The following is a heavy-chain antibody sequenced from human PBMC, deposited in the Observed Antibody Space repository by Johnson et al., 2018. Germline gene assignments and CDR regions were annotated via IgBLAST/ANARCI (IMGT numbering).Heavy chain of an antibody. J-gene: IGHJ6*02. Sequence: VQLQESGGGVVQSGRSLRLSCVASGFTFSNFWMHWVRQAPGKGLVWVSRINSDGNTTGYADSVKGRFTISRDNAKNTLYLQMNRLRAEDTAVYYCTRGRYYAMDVWGQGTTVTVSS. V-gene: IGHV3-74*01. CDR3: TRGRYYAMDV. CDR2: INSDGNTT. CDR1: GFTFSNFW.